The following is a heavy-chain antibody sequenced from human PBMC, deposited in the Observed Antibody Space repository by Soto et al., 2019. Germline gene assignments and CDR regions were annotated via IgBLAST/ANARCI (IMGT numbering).Heavy chain of an antibody. Sequence: HVQLQESGPGLVRPSQTLSLTCTVSGGSITDGGYYWSWIRQLPGQGLEWIGYIYYSGSTYYNPSLKRRVTISFNTSQNQFSLRLTSATAADSAVYYCARDDRNRITENWFDPWGQGTLVTVSS. CDR1: GGSITDGGYY. D-gene: IGHD3-10*01. CDR3: ARDDRNRITENWFDP. V-gene: IGHV4-31*03. CDR2: IYYSGST. J-gene: IGHJ5*02.